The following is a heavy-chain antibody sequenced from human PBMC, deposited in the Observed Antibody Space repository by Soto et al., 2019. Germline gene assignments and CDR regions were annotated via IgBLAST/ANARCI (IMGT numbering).Heavy chain of an antibody. Sequence: EVQLLDSGGGLLKPGGSLRPSCEAFGLPFIGYALTWVRQAQGRGLEWVSAISGGGDATFYADSVKGRFTISRDNSKNTLYLQMNTLRAEDTAVYYCARKVSGSTGRPDLWYFDLWGRGTLVTVSS. D-gene: IGHD3-10*01. CDR1: GLPFIGYA. CDR2: ISGGGDAT. J-gene: IGHJ2*01. V-gene: IGHV3-23*01. CDR3: ARKVSGSTGRPDLWYFDL.